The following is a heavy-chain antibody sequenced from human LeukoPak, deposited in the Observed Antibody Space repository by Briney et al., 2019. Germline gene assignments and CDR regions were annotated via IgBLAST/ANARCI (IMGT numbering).Heavy chain of an antibody. D-gene: IGHD6-19*01. CDR2: IYHSGST. CDR3: AMEGAVAGSKGY. V-gene: IGHV4-38-2*01. CDR1: GYSISSGYY. J-gene: IGHJ4*02. Sequence: SETLSLTCAVSGYSISSGYYWGWIRQPPGKGLEWIGSIYHSGSTYYNPSLKSRVTISVDTSKNQFPLKLSSVTAADTAVYYCAMEGAVAGSKGYWGQGTLVTVSS.